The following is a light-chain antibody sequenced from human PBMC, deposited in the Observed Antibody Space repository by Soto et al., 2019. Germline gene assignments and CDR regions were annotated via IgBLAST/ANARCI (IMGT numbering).Light chain of an antibody. J-gene: IGKJ1*01. CDR2: GSS. Sequence: EIVLTQSPGTLSLSPGERATLSCRASQSVSNNYLAWYQQKPGQAPRLILYGSSSRATGIPDRFSGSGSGTDFTLTINGLEAEDFAVYFCQQYGGMWTFGQGTKVDIK. CDR3: QQYGGMWT. CDR1: QSVSNNY. V-gene: IGKV3-20*01.